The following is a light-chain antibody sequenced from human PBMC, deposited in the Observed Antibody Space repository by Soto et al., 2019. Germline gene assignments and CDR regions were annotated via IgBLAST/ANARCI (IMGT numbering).Light chain of an antibody. CDR2: EVS. CDR3: CSYAGSSTFGNYF. V-gene: IGLV2-23*02. J-gene: IGLJ1*01. CDR1: SSDVGSYNL. Sequence: QSALAQPASVSGSPGQSITISCTGTSSDVGSYNLVSWYQQHPGKAPKLMIYEVSKRPSGVSNRFSGSKSGNTASLTISGLQAEDEADYYCCSYAGSSTFGNYFFGTGTKVTVL.